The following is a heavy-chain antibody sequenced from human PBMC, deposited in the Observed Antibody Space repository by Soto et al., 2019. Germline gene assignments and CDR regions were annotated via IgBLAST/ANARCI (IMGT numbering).Heavy chain of an antibody. D-gene: IGHD3-10*01. Sequence: QAHLVESGGDLVKPGGSLRLSCAASGFTFSDYYMSWIRQAPGKGLEWISYISSSGNTVYYADSVEGRFTISRDNAQNSLYLQMNNLRAEDTAVYYCARDSRVYYGSGSSVDGRGQGTLVTVSS. CDR3: ARDSRVYYGSGSSVDG. V-gene: IGHV3-11*01. CDR1: GFTFSDYY. J-gene: IGHJ4*02. CDR2: ISSSGNTV.